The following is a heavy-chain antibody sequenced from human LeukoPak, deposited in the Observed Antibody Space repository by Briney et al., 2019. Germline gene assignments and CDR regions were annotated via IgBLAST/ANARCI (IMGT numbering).Heavy chain of an antibody. Sequence: SVKVSCKASGGTFSSYAISWVRQAPGQGLEWMGRIIPIFGIANYAQKFQGRVTITADKSTSTAYMELSSLRSEDTAVYYCARDLGDGGSRCLWYYGMDVWGQGTTVTVSS. CDR3: ARDLGDGGSRCLWYYGMDV. V-gene: IGHV1-69*04. CDR1: GGTFSSYA. CDR2: IIPIFGIA. D-gene: IGHD2-15*01. J-gene: IGHJ6*02.